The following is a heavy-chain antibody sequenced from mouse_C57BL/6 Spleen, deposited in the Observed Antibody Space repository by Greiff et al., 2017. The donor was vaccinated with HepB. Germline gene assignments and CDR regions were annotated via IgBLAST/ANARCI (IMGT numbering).Heavy chain of an antibody. V-gene: IGHV1-50*01. CDR3: ARRMAYYSNYLDD. CDR2: IDPSDSYT. D-gene: IGHD2-5*01. Sequence: VQLQQPGAELVKPGASVKLSCKASGYTFTSYWMQWVKQRPGQGLEWIGEIDPSDSYTNYNQKFKGKATLTVDTSSSTAYMQLSSLTSEDSAVYCCARRMAYYSNYLDDWGKGTTLTVSS. CDR1: GYTFTSYW. J-gene: IGHJ2*01.